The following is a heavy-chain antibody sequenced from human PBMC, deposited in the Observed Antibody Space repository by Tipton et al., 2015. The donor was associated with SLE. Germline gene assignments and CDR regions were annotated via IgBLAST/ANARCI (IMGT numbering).Heavy chain of an antibody. CDR1: GGSISSGGYS. CDR3: ARDHSGSVGTYFDY. J-gene: IGHJ4*02. D-gene: IGHD1-26*01. V-gene: IGHV4-30-2*01. Sequence: TLSLTCAVSGGSISSGGYSWSWIRQPPGKGLEWIGYIYHSGSTYYNPSLKSRVTISVDRSKNQFSLKLSSVTAADTAVYYCARDHSGSVGTYFDYWGQGTLVTVSS. CDR2: IYHSGST.